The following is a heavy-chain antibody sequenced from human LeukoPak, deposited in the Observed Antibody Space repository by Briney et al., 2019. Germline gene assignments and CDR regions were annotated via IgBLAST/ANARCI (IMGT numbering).Heavy chain of an antibody. V-gene: IGHV4-59*01. CDR1: GGSISSYY. CDR2: IYYSGST. D-gene: IGHD6-13*01. Sequence: SETLSLTCIVSGGSISSYYWSWIRQPPGKRLEWIGCIYYSGSTNYNPSLKSRVTISLDTSKNQFSLKLSSVTAADTAVYYCARHAAGTWYFDYWGQGTLVTVSS. J-gene: IGHJ4*02. CDR3: ARHAAGTWYFDY.